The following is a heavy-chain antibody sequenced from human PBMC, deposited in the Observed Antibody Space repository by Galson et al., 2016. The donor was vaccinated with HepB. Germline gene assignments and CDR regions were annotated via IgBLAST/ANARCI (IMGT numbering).Heavy chain of an antibody. V-gene: IGHV3-53*01. CDR1: GFSVNSYY. CDR2: IYTGDNT. J-gene: IGHJ4*02. D-gene: IGHD1-20*01. CDR3: ARGVGLTGPPFFDS. Sequence: SLRLSCAASGFSVNSYYMNWVRQAPGKGLEWISVIYTGDNTNYADSVKGRFVVSRDRPTNTLYLHLNTLRPEDTAIYFCARGVGLTGPPFFDSWGQGALVTVSS.